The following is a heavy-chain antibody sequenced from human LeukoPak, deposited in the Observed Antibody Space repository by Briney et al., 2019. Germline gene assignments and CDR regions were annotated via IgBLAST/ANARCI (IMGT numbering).Heavy chain of an antibody. J-gene: IGHJ4*02. CDR2: ISSSSSYM. D-gene: IGHD6-13*01. V-gene: IGHV3-21*01. CDR3: ARASSWPYYFDY. Sequence: GGSLRLSCAASGFTFSSYSMNWVRQAPGKGLEWVSSISSSSSYMYYADSVKGRFTISRDNAKNSLYLQMNSLRAEDTAVYYCARASSWPYYFDYWGQGTLVTVSS. CDR1: GFTFSSYS.